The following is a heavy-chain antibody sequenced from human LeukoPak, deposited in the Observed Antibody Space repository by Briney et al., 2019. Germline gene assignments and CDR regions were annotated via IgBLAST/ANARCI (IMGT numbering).Heavy chain of an antibody. D-gene: IGHD3-10*01. Sequence: GGSLRLSCVPSGFTLSDYAMHWVRHAPGKGLEWVSGISWNSGSIGYADSVKGRFTISRDNAKNSLYLQMNSLRAEDTAVYYCAKDSSMVRGVIDYWGQGTLVTVSS. CDR2: ISWNSGSI. V-gene: IGHV3-9*01. CDR1: GFTLSDYA. J-gene: IGHJ4*02. CDR3: AKDSSMVRGVIDY.